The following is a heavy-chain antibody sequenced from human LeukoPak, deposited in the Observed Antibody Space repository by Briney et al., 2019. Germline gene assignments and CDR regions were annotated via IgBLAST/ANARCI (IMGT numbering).Heavy chain of an antibody. V-gene: IGHV4-39*01. CDR3: ARIASYNWNYAAYFDY. Sequence: SETLSLTCTVSGGSISSSSYYWGWIRQPPGKGLEWIGSIYYSGSTYYNPSLKSRVTISVDTSKNQFSLKLSSVTAADTAVYYCARIASYNWNYAAYFDYWGQGTLVTVSS. J-gene: IGHJ4*02. D-gene: IGHD1-7*01. CDR1: GGSISSSSYY. CDR2: IYYSGST.